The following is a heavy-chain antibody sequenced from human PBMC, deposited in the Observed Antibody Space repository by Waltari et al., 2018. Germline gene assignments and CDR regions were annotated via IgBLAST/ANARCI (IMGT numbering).Heavy chain of an antibody. CDR1: GYTFTGYY. V-gene: IGHV1-2*02. CDR2: INPNSGGT. J-gene: IGHJ4*02. Sequence: QVQLVQSGAAVKKPGASVTVSCKASGYTFTGYYMHWVRPAPGQGLEWMGWINPNSGGTNYAQKFQGRVTMTRDTSISTAYMELSRLRSDDTAVYYCARDSGGGIVVVVAATVDYWGQGTLVTVSS. D-gene: IGHD2-15*01. CDR3: ARDSGGGIVVVVAATVDY.